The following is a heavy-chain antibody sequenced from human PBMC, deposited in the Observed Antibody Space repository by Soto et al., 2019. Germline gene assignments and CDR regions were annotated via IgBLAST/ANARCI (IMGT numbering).Heavy chain of an antibody. CDR1: GGSISSSSYY. J-gene: IGHJ6*02. CDR2: IYYSGST. D-gene: IGHD4-17*01. V-gene: IGHV4-39*01. Sequence: SETLSLTCTVSGGSISSSSYYWGWIRQPPGKGLEWIGSIYYSGSTYYNPSLKSRVTISVDTSKNQFSLKLSSVTAADTAVYYCARSWATNHDYGDYVGKGYYYYGMDVWGQGTTVTVSS. CDR3: ARSWATNHDYGDYVGKGYYYYGMDV.